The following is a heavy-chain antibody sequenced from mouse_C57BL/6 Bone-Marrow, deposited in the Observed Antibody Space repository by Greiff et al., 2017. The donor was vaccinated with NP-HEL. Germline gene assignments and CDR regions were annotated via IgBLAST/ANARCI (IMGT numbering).Heavy chain of an antibody. Sequence: VQLQQSGAELARPGASVKLSCKASCYTFTSSGISWVKQSTGQGLAWIGEISPRSGNTYYHEKFQGTATLTADKSSSTAYMELRSLTSEDSAVYFCARSGMNFDYWGQGTTLTVSS. CDR3: ARSGMNFDY. J-gene: IGHJ2*01. D-gene: IGHD3-1*01. V-gene: IGHV1-81*01. CDR1: CYTFTSSG. CDR2: ISPRSGNT.